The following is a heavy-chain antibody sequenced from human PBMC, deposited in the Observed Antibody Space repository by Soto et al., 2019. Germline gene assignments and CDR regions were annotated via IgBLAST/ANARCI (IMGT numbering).Heavy chain of an antibody. CDR3: ARDRRIRKGIDY. Sequence: SETLSLTCTVSGGSISSGGYYWSWIRQHPGKGLEWIGYIYYSGSTYYNPSLKSRVTISVDTSKNQFSLKLSSVTAADTAVYYCARDRRIRKGIDYWGQGTLVTVS. CDR2: IYYSGST. D-gene: IGHD3-10*01. V-gene: IGHV4-31*03. J-gene: IGHJ4*02. CDR1: GGSISSGGYY.